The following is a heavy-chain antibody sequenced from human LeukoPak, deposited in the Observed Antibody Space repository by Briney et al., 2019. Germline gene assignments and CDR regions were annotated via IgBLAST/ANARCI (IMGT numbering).Heavy chain of an antibody. J-gene: IGHJ3*02. CDR1: GFTFSSYW. V-gene: IGHV3-7*03. Sequence: PGGSLRLSCAASGFTFSSYWMSWVRQAPGKGLEWVANIKQDGSEKYYVDSVKGRFTISRDNAKNSLYLQMNSLRAEDTAVYYCARETGYCSGGSCYYDAFDIWGQGTMVTVSS. CDR3: ARETGYCSGGSCYYDAFDI. D-gene: IGHD2-15*01. CDR2: IKQDGSEK.